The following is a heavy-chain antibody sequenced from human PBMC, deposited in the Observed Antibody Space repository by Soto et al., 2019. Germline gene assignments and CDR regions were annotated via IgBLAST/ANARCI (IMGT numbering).Heavy chain of an antibody. CDR1: GGSMYGGTSY. V-gene: IGHV4-39*01. J-gene: IGHJ5*02. CDR3: AKCADNWFDP. CDR2: VYYSGTT. Sequence: SETLSLTCTVSGGSMYGGTSYWGWIRQPPGKGLEWIGVVYYSGTTYYNTSLETRVTISIDMSKDRFSLTLSSVTAADTAVYYCAKCADNWFDPWGPGTLVTVSS.